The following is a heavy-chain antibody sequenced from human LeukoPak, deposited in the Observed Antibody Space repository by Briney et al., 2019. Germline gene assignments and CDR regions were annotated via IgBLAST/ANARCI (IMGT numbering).Heavy chain of an antibody. CDR3: ARDYCSGGSCYLDY. J-gene: IGHJ4*02. CDR2: LYYSGST. CDR1: GGSISSYY. Sequence: SETLSLTCTVSGGSISSYYWSWIRQPPGKGLEWIGYLYYSGSTNYNPSLKSRVTISVDTSKNQFSLKLSSVTAADTAVYYCARDYCSGGSCYLDYWGQGTLVTVSS. D-gene: IGHD2-15*01. V-gene: IGHV4-59*01.